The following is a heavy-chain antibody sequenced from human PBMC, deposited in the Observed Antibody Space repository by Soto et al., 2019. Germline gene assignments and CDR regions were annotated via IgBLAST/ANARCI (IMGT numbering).Heavy chain of an antibody. J-gene: IGHJ3*02. V-gene: IGHV3-21*01. D-gene: IGHD5-12*01. CDR2: ISSSSSYI. CDR3: ARGLTPYEYDAFDI. CDR1: GFTFSSYS. Sequence: PGGSLRLSCAASGFTFSSYSMNWVRQAPGKGLEWVSSISSSSSYIYYADSVKGRFTISRDNAKNSLYLQMNSLRAEDTAVYYCARGLTPYEYDAFDIWGQGTMVTVSS.